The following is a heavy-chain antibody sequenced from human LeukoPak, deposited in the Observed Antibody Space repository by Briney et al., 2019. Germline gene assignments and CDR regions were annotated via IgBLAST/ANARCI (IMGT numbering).Heavy chain of an antibody. CDR3: ARGGLLCGGDCYDY. CDR1: GYTFTSFD. Sequence: ALVKVSCKASGYTFTSFDIDWVRQATGQGLEWMGWMNPNSGNTGYAQKFQGRVTMTRNTSISTAYMELSSLRSEDTAVYYCARGGLLCGGDCYDYWGQGTLVTVSS. CDR2: MNPNSGNT. J-gene: IGHJ4*02. V-gene: IGHV1-8*01. D-gene: IGHD2-21*01.